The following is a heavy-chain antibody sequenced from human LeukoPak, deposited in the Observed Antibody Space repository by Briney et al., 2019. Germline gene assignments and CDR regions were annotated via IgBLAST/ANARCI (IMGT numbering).Heavy chain of an antibody. V-gene: IGHV1-69*04. D-gene: IGHD6-13*01. Sequence: SVKVSCKASGGTFSSYTISWVRQAPGQGLEWMGRIIPILGIAYYAQKFQGRVTITADKSTSTAYMELSSLRSEDTAVYYCARDQEAAGTRGIYYFDYWGQGTRSPSPQ. CDR2: IIPILGIA. CDR3: ARDQEAAGTRGIYYFDY. J-gene: IGHJ4*02. CDR1: GGTFSSYT.